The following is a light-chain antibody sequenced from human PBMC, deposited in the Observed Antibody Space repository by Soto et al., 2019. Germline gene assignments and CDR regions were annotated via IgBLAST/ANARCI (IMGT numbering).Light chain of an antibody. J-gene: IGLJ1*01. Sequence: SALTQPASVSGSPGQSITISCTGTISDVGTYNLVSWFQQHPGKAPKLMIFEVSERPSGVSNRFSGSKSGNAASLTISGLQAEDEADYYCCSYAGGATYVFGTGTQLTVL. CDR2: EVS. CDR1: ISDVGTYNL. V-gene: IGLV2-23*02. CDR3: CSYAGGATYV.